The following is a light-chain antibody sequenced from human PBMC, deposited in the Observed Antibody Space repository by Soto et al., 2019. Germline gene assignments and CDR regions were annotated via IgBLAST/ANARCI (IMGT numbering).Light chain of an antibody. V-gene: IGLV1-44*01. J-gene: IGLJ3*02. CDR3: AAWDDSLFVWL. CDR1: NSNIGTNI. CDR2: TNN. Sequence: QAALTQSSSASGTPGQRVTISCSGNNSNIGTNIVNWFQQFPGTAPKLLIYTNNQRPPGVPDRFSGTKSGTSASLAISGLQSEDEAVYYCAAWDDSLFVWLFGGGTKL.